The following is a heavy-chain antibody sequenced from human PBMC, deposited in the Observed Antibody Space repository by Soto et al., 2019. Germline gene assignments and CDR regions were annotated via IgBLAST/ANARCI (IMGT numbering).Heavy chain of an antibody. CDR1: GYTFTSYG. V-gene: IGHV1-18*01. CDR3: ARDRDYCSSTSCSASGWFDP. Sequence: GASVKVSCKASGYTFTSYGISWVRQAPGQGLEWMGWISAYNGNTNYAQKLQGRVTMTTDTSTSTAYMELRSLRSDDTAVYYCARDRDYCSSTSCSASGWFDPWGQGTLVTVSS. CDR2: ISAYNGNT. J-gene: IGHJ5*02. D-gene: IGHD2-2*01.